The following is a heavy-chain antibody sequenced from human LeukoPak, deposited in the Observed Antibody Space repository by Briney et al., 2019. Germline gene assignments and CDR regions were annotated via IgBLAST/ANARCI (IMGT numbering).Heavy chain of an antibody. CDR2: ISYDGSNK. J-gene: IGHJ4*02. V-gene: IGHV3-30*04. CDR1: GFTFSSYA. Sequence: PGRSLRLSCAASGFTFSSYAMHWVRQAPGKGLEWVAVISYDGSNKYYADSVKGRFTISRDNPKNTLYLQMNSMRAEDTAVYYCARDPSIAVAAKLVGFFDYWGQGTLVTVSS. D-gene: IGHD6-19*01. CDR3: ARDPSIAVAAKLVGFFDY.